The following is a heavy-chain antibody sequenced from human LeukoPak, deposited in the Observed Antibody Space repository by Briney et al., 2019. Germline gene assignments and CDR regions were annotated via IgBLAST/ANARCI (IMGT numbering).Heavy chain of an antibody. J-gene: IGHJ4*02. CDR1: GFTLSSYD. CDR3: AKSGYNRFDY. Sequence: GGSLRLSCAASGFTLSSYDMSWVRQAPGKGLERVSAISSSGGSTYYADSVKGRFTISRDNSKNTLYLQMNSLRAEDTAVYYCAKSGYNRFDYWGQGTLVTVSS. D-gene: IGHD5-24*01. V-gene: IGHV3-23*01. CDR2: ISSSGGST.